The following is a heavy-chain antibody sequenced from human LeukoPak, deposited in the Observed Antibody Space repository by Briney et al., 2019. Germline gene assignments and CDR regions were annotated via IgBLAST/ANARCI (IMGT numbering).Heavy chain of an antibody. J-gene: IGHJ5*02. CDR3: AKGYWSGYSFDNWFDP. CDR2: IRYDGSNK. Sequence: GGSLRLSCAASGFTFSSYGMHWVRQAPGKGLEWVAFIRYDGSNKYYADSVKGRFTISRDKSKNTLYLQMNSLGAEDTAVYYCAKGYWSGYSFDNWFDPWGQGTLVTVSS. V-gene: IGHV3-30*02. CDR1: GFTFSSYG. D-gene: IGHD3-3*01.